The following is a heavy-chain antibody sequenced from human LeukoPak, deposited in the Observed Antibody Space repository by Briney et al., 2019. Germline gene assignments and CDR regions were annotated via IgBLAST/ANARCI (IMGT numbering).Heavy chain of an antibody. V-gene: IGHV3-21*04. CDR3: AKDRFIAAAGGAFDI. J-gene: IGHJ3*02. D-gene: IGHD6-13*01. Sequence: PGGSLRLSCVASGFTFSTYNMNWVRQAPGKGLEWVSSISSVSNYIYYADSVKGRFTISRDNSKNTLYLQMNSLRAEDTAVYYCAKDRFIAAAGGAFDIWGQGTMVTVSS. CDR2: ISSVSNYI. CDR1: GFTFSTYN.